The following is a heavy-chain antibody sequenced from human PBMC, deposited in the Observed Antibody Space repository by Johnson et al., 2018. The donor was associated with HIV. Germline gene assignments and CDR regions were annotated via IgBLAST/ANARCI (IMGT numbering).Heavy chain of an antibody. CDR3: AKAIGGHDAFDI. J-gene: IGHJ3*02. CDR2: ISYDGSNK. Sequence: QVQLVESGGGVVQPGRSLRLSCAASGFTFSSYAMHWVRQAPGKGLEWVAVISYDGSNKYYADSVKGRFTISRDNSKNTLYLQMNSLRAEDTAVYYCAKAIGGHDAFDIWGQGTMVTVSS. V-gene: IGHV3-30*04. D-gene: IGHD3-16*01. CDR1: GFTFSSYA.